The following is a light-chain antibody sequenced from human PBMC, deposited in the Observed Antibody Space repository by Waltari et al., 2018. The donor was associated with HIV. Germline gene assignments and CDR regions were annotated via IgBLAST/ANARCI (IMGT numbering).Light chain of an antibody. CDR1: QSVSSN. J-gene: IGKJ1*01. CDR2: GAS. Sequence: EIVMTQSPATLSVSPGERATLSCRASQSVSSNLAWYQHKPGQAPRLLIYGASTRATGIPGRFGGSGSGTEFTLTISSLQSEDFAVYYCQQYNNWPGKTFGQGTKVEIK. CDR3: QQYNNWPGKT. V-gene: IGKV3-15*01.